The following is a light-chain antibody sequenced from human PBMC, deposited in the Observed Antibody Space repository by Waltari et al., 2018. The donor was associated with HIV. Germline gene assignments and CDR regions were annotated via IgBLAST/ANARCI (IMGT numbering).Light chain of an antibody. J-gene: IGLJ2*01. CDR3: QVWDPSSDVV. CDR2: YDT. Sequence: SYVLTQPPSLSVAPGETATITCGGNDLATRSVHWYRQKPGQAPMVVMFYDTERPSGIAYRFSVSNSGNTATLTFSMVGPGDEAAYYCQVWDPSSDVVFGGGTKLTVL. V-gene: IGLV3-21*04. CDR1: DLATRS.